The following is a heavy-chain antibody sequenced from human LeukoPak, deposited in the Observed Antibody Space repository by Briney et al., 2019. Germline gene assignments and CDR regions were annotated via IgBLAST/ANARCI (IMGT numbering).Heavy chain of an antibody. D-gene: IGHD3-10*01. J-gene: IGHJ4*02. CDR3: ARDALLWFGELSQAYFDY. CDR1: GFTFSNAW. Sequence: GGSLRLSCAASGFTFSNAWMSWVRQAPGKGLEWVANIKQDGSEKYYVDSVKGRFTISRDNAKNSLYLQMNSLRAEDTAVYYCARDALLWFGELSQAYFDYWGQGTLVTVSS. CDR2: IKQDGSEK. V-gene: IGHV3-7*01.